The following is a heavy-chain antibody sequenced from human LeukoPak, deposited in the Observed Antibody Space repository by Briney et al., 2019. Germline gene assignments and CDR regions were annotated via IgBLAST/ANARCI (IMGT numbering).Heavy chain of an antibody. V-gene: IGHV1-3*01. CDR1: GGTFSSYA. J-gene: IGHJ4*02. Sequence: ASVKVSCKASGGTFSSYAISWVRQAPGQGLEWMGWINAGNGNTKYSQKFQGRVTITRDTSASTAYMELSSLRSEDTAVYYCARDGSGWVDYWGQGTLVTVSS. D-gene: IGHD6-19*01. CDR2: INAGNGNT. CDR3: ARDGSGWVDY.